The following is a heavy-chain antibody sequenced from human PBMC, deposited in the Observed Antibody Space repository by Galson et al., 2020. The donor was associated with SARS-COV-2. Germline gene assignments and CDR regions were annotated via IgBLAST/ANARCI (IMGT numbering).Heavy chain of an antibody. CDR2: ISGSGGST. J-gene: IGHJ4*02. CDR3: AKVGEGYYDFWSGYYTGFDY. V-gene: IGHV3-23*01. D-gene: IGHD3-3*01. CDR1: GFTFSSYA. Sequence: GGSLRLSCAASGFTFSSYAMSWVRQAPGKGLEWVSAISGSGGSTYYADSVKGRFTISRDNSKNTLYLQMNGLRAEDTAVYYCAKVGEGYYDFWSGYYTGFDYWGQGTLVTVSS.